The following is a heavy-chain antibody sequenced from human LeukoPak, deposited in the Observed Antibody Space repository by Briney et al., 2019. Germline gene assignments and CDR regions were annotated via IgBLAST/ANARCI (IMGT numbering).Heavy chain of an antibody. J-gene: IGHJ4*02. CDR2: IYTSGST. V-gene: IGHV4-61*02. CDR1: GGSISSGSYY. CDR3: ARVPAGTTDRFDY. D-gene: IGHD6-13*01. Sequence: SETLSLTCTVSGGSISSGSYYWSWIRQPAGKGLEWIGRIYTSGSTNYNPSLKSRVTMSVDTSKNQFSLKLSSVTAADTAVYYCARVPAGTTDRFDYWGQGTLVTVSS.